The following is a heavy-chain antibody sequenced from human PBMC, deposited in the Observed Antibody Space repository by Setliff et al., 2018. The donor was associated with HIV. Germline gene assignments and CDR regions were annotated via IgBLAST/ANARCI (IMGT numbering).Heavy chain of an antibody. CDR3: AREDSSYHYFDS. CDR1: GGSISSGSNY. J-gene: IGHJ4*02. CDR2: IYTSGST. Sequence: KPSETLSLTCTVSGGSISSGSNYWSWIRQPAGKGLEWIGHIYTSGSTNYNPSLKSRVTISVDTSKNQFYLKLSSVTAADTAVYWCAREDSSYHYFDSWGQGMLVTVSS. D-gene: IGHD3-22*01. V-gene: IGHV4-61*09.